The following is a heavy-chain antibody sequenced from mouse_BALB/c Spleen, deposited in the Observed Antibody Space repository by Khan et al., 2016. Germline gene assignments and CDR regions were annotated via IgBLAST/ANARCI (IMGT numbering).Heavy chain of an antibody. CDR2: LAYSGST. CDR1: GYSITSAYA. Sequence: EVQLQEAGPGLVKPSQSLSLTCTVTGYSITSAYAWNWIRQLPGNKLEWMGYLAYSGSTKHHPSLKSQCSITRCTSQKQFFLPFNSVTIEDRSTYDGARWDYSNYVLDFGDGGTSVTVSA. CDR3: ARWDYSNYVLDF. D-gene: IGHD2-5*01. V-gene: IGHV3-2*02. J-gene: IGHJ4*01.